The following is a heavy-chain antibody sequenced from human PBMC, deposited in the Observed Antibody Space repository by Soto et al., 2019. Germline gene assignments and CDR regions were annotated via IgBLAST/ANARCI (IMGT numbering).Heavy chain of an antibody. CDR2: IYYSGST. V-gene: IGHV4-59*01. J-gene: IGHJ5*02. Sequence: SETLSLTCTVSGGSISSYYWSWIRQPPGKGLEWIGYIYYSGSTNYNPSLKSRFTISVDTSKNQFSLKLSSVTAADTAVYYCARVETTYYDFWSGYYTRWFDPWGQGTLVTVSS. D-gene: IGHD3-3*01. CDR3: ARVETTYYDFWSGYYTRWFDP. CDR1: GGSISSYY.